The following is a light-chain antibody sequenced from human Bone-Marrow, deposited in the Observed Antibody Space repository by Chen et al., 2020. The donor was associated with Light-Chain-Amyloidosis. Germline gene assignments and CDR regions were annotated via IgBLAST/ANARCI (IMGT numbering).Light chain of an antibody. Sequence: QPFVTQPPSASAPPGQMITISCYGVSSNVGNNYVSWYRHLPGTAPELLIFKDSRRPLGVPDRFSASKSGTSASLFISGLRSEDEADYTCAAWDENLSTWEFGGGTRLTVL. CDR3: AAWDENLSTWE. V-gene: IGLV1-47*01. CDR1: SSNVGNNY. CDR2: KDS. J-gene: IGLJ3*02.